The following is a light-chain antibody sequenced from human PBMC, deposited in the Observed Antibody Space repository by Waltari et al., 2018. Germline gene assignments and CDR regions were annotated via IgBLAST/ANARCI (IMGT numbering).Light chain of an antibody. CDR1: SEPSLYD. CDR2: HNRDGSH. Sequence: QLVLTQSPSASASLGASVKIPCTLSSEPSLYDLAWHPQQRERGPRFLMRHNRDGSHTKGNGIPYRCSGSSTGAERYLIISSLQDEDEADYYCQTWDPYIVVFGGGTKLTVL. V-gene: IGLV4-69*01. CDR3: QTWDPYIVV. J-gene: IGLJ2*01.